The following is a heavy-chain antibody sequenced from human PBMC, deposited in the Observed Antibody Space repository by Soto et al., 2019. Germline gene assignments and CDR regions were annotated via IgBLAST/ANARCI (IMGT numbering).Heavy chain of an antibody. D-gene: IGHD4-17*01. J-gene: IGHJ6*02. CDR3: ARVNYGNYYYYYGMDV. CDR1: GCSISNYY. CDR2: IYYSGST. V-gene: IGHV4-59*01. Sequence: SETLSLTCTVSGCSISNYYWSWIRQPPGKGLEWIGYIYYSGSTNYNPSLKSRVTISVDTSKNQFSLKLNSVTAADTAVYYCARVNYGNYYYYYGMDVWGQGTTVT.